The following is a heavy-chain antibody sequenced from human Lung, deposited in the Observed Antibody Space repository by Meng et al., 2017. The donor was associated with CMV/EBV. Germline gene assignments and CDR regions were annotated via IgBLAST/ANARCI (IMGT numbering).Heavy chain of an antibody. CDR2: IKSKTDGGTT. Sequence: ESXKISXAASGFAFSNAWMSWVRQAPGKGLEWVGRIKSKTDGGTTDYAAPVKGRFTISRDDSKNTLYLQMNSLKTEDTAVYYCTTGRIYCSSTSCHWGGMDVWGQGTTVXVSS. V-gene: IGHV3-15*01. J-gene: IGHJ6*02. D-gene: IGHD2-2*01. CDR3: TTGRIYCSSTSCHWGGMDV. CDR1: GFAFSNAW.